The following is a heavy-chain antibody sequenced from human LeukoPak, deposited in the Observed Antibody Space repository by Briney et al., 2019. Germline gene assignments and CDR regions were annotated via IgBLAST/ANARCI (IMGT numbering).Heavy chain of an antibody. V-gene: IGHV3-21*01. CDR3: ARDQGYYFDY. CDR2: ISSSSSYI. Sequence: PGGSLRLSCAASGFTFSSYGFNWVRQAPGKGLEWVSSISSSSSYIYYADSVKGRFTISRDNAKNSLYLQMNSPRAEDTAVYYCARDQGYYFDYWGQGTLVTVSS. J-gene: IGHJ4*02. CDR1: GFTFSSYG.